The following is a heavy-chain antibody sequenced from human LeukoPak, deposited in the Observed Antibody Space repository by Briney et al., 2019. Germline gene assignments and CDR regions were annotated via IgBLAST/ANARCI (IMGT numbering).Heavy chain of an antibody. CDR2: VQNDGSNQ. CDR1: GFAFTTYG. J-gene: IGHJ5*02. Sequence: GGSLTLSCAASGFAFTTYGIHWVRQAPGKGLEGVATVQNDGSNQYYADSVKGRFTISRDKSKNMLYLQMNSLRVEDTAIYYCAKRGPPDYSYGNWIDAWGQGTLVTVSS. D-gene: IGHD3-16*01. CDR3: AKRGPPDYSYGNWIDA. V-gene: IGHV3-30*02.